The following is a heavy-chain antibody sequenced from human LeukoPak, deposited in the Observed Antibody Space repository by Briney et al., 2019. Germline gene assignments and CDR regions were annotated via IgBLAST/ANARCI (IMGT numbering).Heavy chain of an antibody. D-gene: IGHD2-21*02. CDR3: AKVPRDSDCY. Sequence: GWSLRLSCAVSGGTFSAYWMAWVRQYSGGELLWVAEINEDGSVKYYVDSMKGRFTISRDNAKNSLYLQMNSLGAEDTAVYYCAKVPRDSDCYWGQGTLVTVSS. V-gene: IGHV3-7*01. CDR1: GGTFSAYW. J-gene: IGHJ4*02. CDR2: INEDGSVK.